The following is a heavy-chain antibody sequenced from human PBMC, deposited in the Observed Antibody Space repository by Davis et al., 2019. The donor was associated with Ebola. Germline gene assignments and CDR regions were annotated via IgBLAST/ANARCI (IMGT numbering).Heavy chain of an antibody. J-gene: IGHJ5*02. D-gene: IGHD6-13*01. CDR1: GGSISSYY. CDR2: IHYSGST. CDR3: ARITYSSSWKGNWFDP. Sequence: MPSETLSLTCTVSGGSISSYYWSWIRQPPGKGLEWIGYIHYSGSTNYNPSLKSRVTISVDTSKNQFSLKLSSVTAADTAVYYCARITYSSSWKGNWFDPWGQGTLVTVSS. V-gene: IGHV4-59*01.